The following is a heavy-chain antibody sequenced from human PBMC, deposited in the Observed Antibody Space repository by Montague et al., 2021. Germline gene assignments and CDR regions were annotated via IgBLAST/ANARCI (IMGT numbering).Heavy chain of an antibody. CDR1: GFTFSNYW. D-gene: IGHD2-21*01. CDR3: ARDQGQGYCGGDCYVGLDY. Sequence: YRRLSCAASGFTFSNYWMSWVRQAPGKGLEWVANIKQDGSEKHYVDSVKGRFTISRDNAKNSLYLQMNSLRAEDTAVYFCARDQGQGYCGGDCYVGLDYWGQGTLVTVSS. J-gene: IGHJ4*02. V-gene: IGHV3-7*01. CDR2: IKQDGSEK.